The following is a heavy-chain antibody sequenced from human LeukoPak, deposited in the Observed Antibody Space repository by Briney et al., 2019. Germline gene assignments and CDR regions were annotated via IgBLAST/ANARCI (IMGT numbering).Heavy chain of an antibody. Sequence: GESLKISCKGSGYSFTSYWIGWVRQMPGKGLEWMGIIYPGDSDTRYSPSFQGQATISADKSISTAYLQWSSLKASDTAMYYCARSYYYHSSGYYQPPGYWGQGTLVTVSS. CDR2: IYPGDSDT. V-gene: IGHV5-51*01. J-gene: IGHJ4*02. CDR1: GYSFTSYW. CDR3: ARSYYYHSSGYYQPPGY. D-gene: IGHD3-22*01.